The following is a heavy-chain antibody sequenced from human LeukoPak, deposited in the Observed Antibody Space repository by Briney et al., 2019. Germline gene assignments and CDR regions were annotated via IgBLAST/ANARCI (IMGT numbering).Heavy chain of an antibody. CDR1: GGSISSYY. D-gene: IGHD6-13*01. J-gene: IGHJ4*02. CDR3: ARDREHSSSWYYFDY. CDR2: VYTSGST. Sequence: SETLSLTCTVSGGSISSYYWSWIRQPAGKGLEWIGRVYTSGSTNYNPSLKSRVTMSVDTSKNQFSLKLSSVTVADTAEYYCARDREHSSSWYYFDYWGQGTLVTVSS. V-gene: IGHV4-4*07.